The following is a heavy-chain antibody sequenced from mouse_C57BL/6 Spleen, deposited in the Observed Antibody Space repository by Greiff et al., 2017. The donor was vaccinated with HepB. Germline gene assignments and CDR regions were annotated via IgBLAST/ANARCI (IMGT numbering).Heavy chain of an antibody. CDR3: ARGGYDGYYYY. J-gene: IGHJ2*01. CDR2: IYPGSGNT. Sequence: VQLQQSGAELMRPGASVKLSCKASGYTFTDYYINWVKQRPGQGLEWIARIYPGSGNTYYNEKFKGKATLTAEKSSSTAYMQLSSLTSEDSAVYFCARGGYDGYYYYWGQGTTLTVSS. D-gene: IGHD2-3*01. V-gene: IGHV1-76*01. CDR1: GYTFTDYY.